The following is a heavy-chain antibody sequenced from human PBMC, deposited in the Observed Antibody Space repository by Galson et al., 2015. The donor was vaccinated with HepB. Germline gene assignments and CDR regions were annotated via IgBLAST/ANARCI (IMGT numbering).Heavy chain of an antibody. Sequence: SLRLSCAASGFTFTDYAINWVRQAPGKGLEWVSSISGSGGDTFFADSVKGRFTISRDNSKNTVYLQLNSLRVEDTAVYYCAKGGGYNYGPPPDYWGHGTLVTVSS. D-gene: IGHD5-18*01. J-gene: IGHJ4*01. V-gene: IGHV3-23*01. CDR2: ISGSGGDT. CDR3: AKGGGYNYGPPPDY. CDR1: GFTFTDYA.